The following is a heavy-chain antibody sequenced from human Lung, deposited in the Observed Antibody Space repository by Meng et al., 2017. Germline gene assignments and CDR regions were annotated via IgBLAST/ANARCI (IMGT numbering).Heavy chain of an antibody. CDR3: ARDGGNYDFDY. CDR1: GYTFIDAY. V-gene: IGHV1-2*06. J-gene: IGHJ4*02. Sequence: QVPLVQFGAEVKKPGASVKLSCRASGYTFIDAYVHWVRQAPGQGLEWMGRINPSSGDANSAQKFLGRVTLTWDTSISTAYMELSSLRSDDTAIYYCARDGGNYDFDYWGQGTLVTVSS. CDR2: INPSSGDA. D-gene: IGHD1-7*01.